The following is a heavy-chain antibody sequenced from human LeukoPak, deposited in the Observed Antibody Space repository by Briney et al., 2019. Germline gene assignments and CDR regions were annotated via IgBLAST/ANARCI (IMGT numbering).Heavy chain of an antibody. V-gene: IGHV4-39*01. D-gene: IGHD3-16*01. CDR1: GGPISSSSYY. CDR2: IYYSGST. Sequence: PSETLSLTCTVSGGPISSSSYYWGWIRQPPGKGLGWIGSIYYSGSTYYNPSLKSRVTISVDTSKNQFSLKLSCVTAADTAVYYCAFSGGELALFDYWGQGTLVTVSS. J-gene: IGHJ4*02. CDR3: AFSGGELALFDY.